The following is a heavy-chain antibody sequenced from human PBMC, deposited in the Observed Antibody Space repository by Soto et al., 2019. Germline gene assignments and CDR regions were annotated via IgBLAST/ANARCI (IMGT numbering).Heavy chain of an antibody. J-gene: IGHJ5*02. CDR2: INNDGIDT. CDR1: GFPFIGYW. D-gene: IGHD3-10*01. CDR3: ARDGSMVRERWFDP. V-gene: IGHV3-74*03. Sequence: EVQLVESGGGVVQPGGSLRLSCEASGFPFIGYWMTWVGRGPGKGLVWVARINNDGIDTTYAASVKGRFTISRDNTKNMVYLEMNSLRADDTAVYYCARDGSMVRERWFDPWGQGTLVTVSS.